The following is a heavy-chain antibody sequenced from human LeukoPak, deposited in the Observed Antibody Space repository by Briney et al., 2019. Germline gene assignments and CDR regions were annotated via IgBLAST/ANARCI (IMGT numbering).Heavy chain of an antibody. D-gene: IGHD5-24*01. CDR1: GFPFSSYW. Sequence: GGSLRLSCVTSGFPFSSYWMTWVRQAPGKGLERVAHIKQDGSKKSYVDSVKGRFTISRDNAKNSLYLQMNSLRAEDTAIYYCTRVGYIDEGIDYWGQGTLVTVSS. CDR2: IKQDGSKK. CDR3: TRVGYIDEGIDY. J-gene: IGHJ4*02. V-gene: IGHV3-7*04.